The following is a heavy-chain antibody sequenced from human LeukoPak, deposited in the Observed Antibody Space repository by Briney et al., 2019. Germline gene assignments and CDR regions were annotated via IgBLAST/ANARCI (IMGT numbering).Heavy chain of an antibody. V-gene: IGHV3-21*01. CDR1: GFTFSSYS. CDR3: ARNYGDYANYYYYYYMDV. CDR2: ISSSSSYI. Sequence: TGGSLRLSCAASGFTFSSYSMNWVRQAPGKGLEWVSSISSSSSYIYYADSVKGRFTISRDNAKNSLYLQMNSLRAEDTAVYYCARNYGDYANYYYYYYMDVWGKGTTVTISS. J-gene: IGHJ6*03. D-gene: IGHD4-17*01.